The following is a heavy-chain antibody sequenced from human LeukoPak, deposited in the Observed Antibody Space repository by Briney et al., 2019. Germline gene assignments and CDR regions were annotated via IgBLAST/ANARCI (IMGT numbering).Heavy chain of an antibody. CDR3: ARLGAAAGTGYYYMDV. J-gene: IGHJ6*03. V-gene: IGHV4-39*01. Sequence: SETLSLTCTVSGGSISSSSYNWGRIRQPPGKGLERIGSIYYSGSTYYNPSLKSRVTISVDTSKNQFSLKLSSVTAADTAVYYCARLGAAAGTGYYYMDVWGKGTTVTVSS. CDR2: IYYSGST. CDR1: GGSISSSSYN. D-gene: IGHD6-13*01.